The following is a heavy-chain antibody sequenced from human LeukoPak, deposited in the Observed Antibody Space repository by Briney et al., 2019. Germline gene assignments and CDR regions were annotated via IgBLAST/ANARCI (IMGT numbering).Heavy chain of an antibody. D-gene: IGHD3-10*01. CDR2: IYYSGST. CDR1: GGSISSYY. CDR3: AARPARYYGSGSHAFDY. Sequence: KTSETLSLTCTVSGGSISSYYWSWIRQPPGKGLEWIGYIYYSGSTNYNPSLKSRVTISVDTSKKQFSLKLSSVTAADTAVYYCAARPARYYGSGSHAFDYWGQGTLVTVSS. V-gene: IGHV4-59*01. J-gene: IGHJ4*02.